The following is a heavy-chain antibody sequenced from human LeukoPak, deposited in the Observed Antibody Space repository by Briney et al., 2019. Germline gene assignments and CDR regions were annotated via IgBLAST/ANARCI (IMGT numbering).Heavy chain of an antibody. Sequence: GGSLRLSCAASGFTFSNYMMHWVRQAPGKGLVWVSRIKSDGITITYADSVKGRFTISRDNAKNSLYLQMNSLRVEDTAVYYCAKEGRSLQTYWGQGTLVTVSS. J-gene: IGHJ4*02. V-gene: IGHV3-74*01. CDR1: GFTFSNYM. CDR3: AKEGRSLQTY. D-gene: IGHD5-24*01. CDR2: IKSDGITI.